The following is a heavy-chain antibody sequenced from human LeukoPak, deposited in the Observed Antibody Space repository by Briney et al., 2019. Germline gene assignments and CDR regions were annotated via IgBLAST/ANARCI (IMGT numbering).Heavy chain of an antibody. J-gene: IGHJ4*02. CDR1: GGSFSGYY. CDR2: INHSGST. V-gene: IGHV4-34*01. Sequence: SETLSLTCAVYGGSFSGYYWSWIRQPPGKGLEWIGEINHSGSTNYNPSLKSRVTISVDTSKNQFSLKLSSVTDADTAVYYCARLRGYSYGTRGYYFDYWGQGTLVTVSS. D-gene: IGHD5-18*01. CDR3: ARLRGYSYGTRGYYFDY.